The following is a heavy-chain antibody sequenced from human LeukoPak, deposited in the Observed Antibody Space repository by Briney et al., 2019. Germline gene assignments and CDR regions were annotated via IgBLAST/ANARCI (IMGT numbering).Heavy chain of an antibody. V-gene: IGHV3-23*01. CDR2: ISASGGST. D-gene: IGHD5-24*01. Sequence: GGSLRLSCAVSGFTFINYDMSWVRQAPGKGLEWVSTISASGGSTFYGDSVRGRFTISRDNSKNTLYLQMNSLRAEDTAVFYCARMAASLDYWGQGTLVTVSS. J-gene: IGHJ4*02. CDR3: ARMAASLDY. CDR1: GFTFINYD.